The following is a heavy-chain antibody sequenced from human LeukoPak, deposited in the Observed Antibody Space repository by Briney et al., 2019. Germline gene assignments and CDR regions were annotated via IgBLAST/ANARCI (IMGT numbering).Heavy chain of an antibody. CDR2: MNPNSGNT. CDR1: GYTFTSYD. CDR3: ARGVDLLWFGESANWFDP. J-gene: IGHJ5*02. V-gene: IGHV1-8*01. Sequence: ASVKVSCKASGYTFTSYDINWVRQATGQGLEWMGWMNPNSGNTGYAQKFQGRVTMTRNTSISTAYMELSSLRSEDTAVYYCARGVDLLWFGESANWFDPWGQGTLVTVSS. D-gene: IGHD3-10*01.